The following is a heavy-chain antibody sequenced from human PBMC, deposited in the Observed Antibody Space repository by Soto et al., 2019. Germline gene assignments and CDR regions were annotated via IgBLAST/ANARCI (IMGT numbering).Heavy chain of an antibody. CDR2: IIPIFGTA. Sequence: QVQLVQSGAEVKKPGSSVKVSCKASGGTFSSYAISWVRQAPGQGLEWMGGIIPIFGTANYAQKFQGRVTITAAEPTSTAYMELSSLRSEDTAVYYCARDGNYYDSSGYYLYYYYGMDVWGQGTTVTVSS. CDR3: ARDGNYYDSSGYYLYYYYGMDV. J-gene: IGHJ6*02. CDR1: GGTFSSYA. V-gene: IGHV1-69*01. D-gene: IGHD3-22*01.